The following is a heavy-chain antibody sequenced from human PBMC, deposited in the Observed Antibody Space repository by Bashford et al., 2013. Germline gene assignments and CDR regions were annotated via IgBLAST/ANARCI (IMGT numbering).Heavy chain of an antibody. CDR3: VLGYCSGGSCYPYYFDY. CDR2: IIPIFGTA. D-gene: IGHD2-15*01. J-gene: IGHJ4*02. CDR1: GYTLTELS. V-gene: IGHV1-69*13. Sequence: SVKVSCKVSGYTLTELSMHWVRQAPGKGLEWMGGIIPIFGTANYAQKFQGRVTITADESTSTAYMELSSLRSEDTAVYYCVLGYCSGGSCYPYYFDYWGQGTLVTVSS.